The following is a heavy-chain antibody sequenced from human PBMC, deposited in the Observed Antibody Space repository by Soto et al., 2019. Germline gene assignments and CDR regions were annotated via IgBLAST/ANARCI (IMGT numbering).Heavy chain of an antibody. CDR2: IKQDGSEK. V-gene: IGHV3-7*03. CDR1: GFTFSSYW. J-gene: IGHJ3*02. D-gene: IGHD5-18*01. Sequence: GGSLRLSCAASGFTFSSYWMSWVRQAPGKGLEWVANIKQDGSEKYYVDSVKGRFTISRDNAKNSLYLQMNSLRAEDTSVYYCARDYGDRARDAFDIWGQGTIVTVSS. CDR3: ARDYGDRARDAFDI.